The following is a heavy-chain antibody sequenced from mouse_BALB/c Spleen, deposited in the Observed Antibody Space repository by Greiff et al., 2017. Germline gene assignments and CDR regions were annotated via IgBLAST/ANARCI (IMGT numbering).Heavy chain of an antibody. D-gene: IGHD2-4*01. J-gene: IGHJ3*01. V-gene: IGHV14-3*02. CDR1: GFNIKDTY. CDR2: IDPANGNT. Sequence: VQLQQSGAELVKPGASVKLSCTASGFNIKDTYMHWVKQRPEKGLEWIGRIDPANGNTNYDPKIQGKATITADTSSNTAYLQLSSLTSEDTAVYYGASTADYDSWFAYWGQGTLVTVSA. CDR3: ASTADYDSWFAY.